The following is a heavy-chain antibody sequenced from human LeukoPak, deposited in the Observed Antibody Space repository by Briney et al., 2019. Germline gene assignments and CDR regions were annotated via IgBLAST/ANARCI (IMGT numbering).Heavy chain of an antibody. Sequence: PGGSLRLSWAASGFTFSSYGMHWVRQAPGKGLEWVAVISYGGSNKYYADSVKGRFTISRDNSKNTLYLQMNSLRAEDTAVYYCASFVAVALPYWGQGTLVTVSS. J-gene: IGHJ4*02. CDR3: ASFVAVALPY. CDR1: GFTFSSYG. V-gene: IGHV3-30*03. D-gene: IGHD6-19*01. CDR2: ISYGGSNK.